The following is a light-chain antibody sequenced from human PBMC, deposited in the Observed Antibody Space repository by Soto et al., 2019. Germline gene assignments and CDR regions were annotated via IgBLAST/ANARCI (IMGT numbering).Light chain of an antibody. CDR2: WAS. Sequence: DIVMTQSPDSLAVSLGERATINWKSSQSVLYSSNNNNYLAWYQQKPGQPPKLLLYWASTRESGVPDRFSGSGSGTDFTLTISNLRAEDVAVYYCQQYYTTPVAFGQGTKVDI. V-gene: IGKV4-1*01. CDR3: QQYYTTPVA. CDR1: QSVLYSSNNNNY. J-gene: IGKJ1*01.